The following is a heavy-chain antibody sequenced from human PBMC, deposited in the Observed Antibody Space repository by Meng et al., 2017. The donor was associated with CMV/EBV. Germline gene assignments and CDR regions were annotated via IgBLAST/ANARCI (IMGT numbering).Heavy chain of an antibody. J-gene: IGHJ6*02. V-gene: IGHV3-48*03. CDR2: ISSSGSTR. Sequence: GESLKISCVGSGFTYTNDEMIWVRQAPGKGLECVGYISSSGSTRLYADSVKGRFTVSRDNAKNSVYLQMSSLRVEDTGIYYCANVDYNYYYAMDVWGLGTTVT. D-gene: IGHD3-10*01. CDR3: ANVDYNYYYAMDV. CDR1: GFTYTNDE.